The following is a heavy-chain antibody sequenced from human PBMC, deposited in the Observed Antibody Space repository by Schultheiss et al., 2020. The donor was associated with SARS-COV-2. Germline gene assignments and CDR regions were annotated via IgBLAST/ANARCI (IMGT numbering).Heavy chain of an antibody. Sequence: GSLRLSCTVSGGSISSYYWSWIRQPPGKGLEWIGYIYYSGSTNYNPSLKSRVTISVDTSKNQFSLKLSSLTAADTAVYYCAREGGELRPYWGQGTLVTVSS. CDR1: GGSISSYY. CDR3: AREGGELRPY. J-gene: IGHJ4*02. CDR2: IYYSGST. D-gene: IGHD1-26*01. V-gene: IGHV4-59*12.